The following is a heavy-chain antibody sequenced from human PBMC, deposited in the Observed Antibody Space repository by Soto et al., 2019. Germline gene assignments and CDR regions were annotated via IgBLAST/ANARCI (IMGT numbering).Heavy chain of an antibody. J-gene: IGHJ5*02. D-gene: IGHD2-8*01. Sequence: PSETLSLTCAVSGYSISSGYYWGWIRQPPGKGPEWIGSIYHSGSTYYNPSLKSRVTISVDTSKNQFSLKLSSVTAADTAVYYCAKSLYCTNGVCSNWFDPWGQGTLVTVSS. V-gene: IGHV4-38-2*01. CDR2: IYHSGST. CDR1: GYSISSGYY. CDR3: AKSLYCTNGVCSNWFDP.